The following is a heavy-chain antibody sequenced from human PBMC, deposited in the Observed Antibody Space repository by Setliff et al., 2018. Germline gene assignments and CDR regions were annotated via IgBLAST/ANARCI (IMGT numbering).Heavy chain of an antibody. V-gene: IGHV4-34*01. CDR2: ISPGGST. J-gene: IGHJ4*02. D-gene: IGHD4-17*01. Sequence: SETLSLTCGVFVTRGSFSGYYWSWIRQPPGKGLEWIGEISPGGSTIYNPSLRSRVTISSDTSKNQFSLQLNSVTATDTAVYYCARGRLLYVGDSHYFDIWGQGTLVTVSS. CDR1: VTRGSFSGYY. CDR3: ARGRLLYVGDSHYFDI.